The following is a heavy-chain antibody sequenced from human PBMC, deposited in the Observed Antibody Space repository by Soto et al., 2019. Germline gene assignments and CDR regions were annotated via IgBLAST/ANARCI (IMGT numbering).Heavy chain of an antibody. CDR2: IYSGGST. CDR1: GFTVSSNY. Sequence: GSLRLSCAASGFTVSSNYMSWVRQAPGKGLEWVSVIYSGGSTYYADSVKGRFTISRHNSKNTLYLQMNSLRAEDTAVYYCASATVPYYYYYYMDVWGKGTTVTVSS. CDR3: ASATVPYYYYYYMDV. V-gene: IGHV3-53*04. J-gene: IGHJ6*03. D-gene: IGHD4-17*01.